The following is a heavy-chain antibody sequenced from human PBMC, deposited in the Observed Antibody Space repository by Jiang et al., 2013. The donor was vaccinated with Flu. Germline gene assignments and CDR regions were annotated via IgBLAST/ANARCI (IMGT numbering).Heavy chain of an antibody. D-gene: IGHD5-24*01. Sequence: SVKVSCKASGYTFTSYGISWVRQAPGQGLEWMGWISAYNGNTNYAQKLQGRVTMTTDTSTSTAYMELRSLRSDDTAVYYCARDLREISTITYYYGMDVWGQGTTVTVSS. CDR3: ARDLREISTITYYYGMDV. V-gene: IGHV1-18*04. CDR1: GYTFTSYG. CDR2: ISAYNGNT. J-gene: IGHJ6*02.